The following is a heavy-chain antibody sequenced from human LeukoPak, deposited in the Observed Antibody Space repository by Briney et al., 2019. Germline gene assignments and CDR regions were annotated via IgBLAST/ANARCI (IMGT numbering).Heavy chain of an antibody. CDR2: ISSSGDAT. Sequence: GSLRLSCAASRFTFKNYAMSWVRQAPGKGLEWVSSISSSGDATYYANSVKGRFTISRDNSKNTLHLQMNSLRAEDTAVYYCAESFDGSGYYYVYFDNWGQGTLVTVSS. CDR3: AESFDGSGYYYVYFDN. J-gene: IGHJ4*02. D-gene: IGHD3-22*01. CDR1: RFTFKNYA. V-gene: IGHV3-23*01.